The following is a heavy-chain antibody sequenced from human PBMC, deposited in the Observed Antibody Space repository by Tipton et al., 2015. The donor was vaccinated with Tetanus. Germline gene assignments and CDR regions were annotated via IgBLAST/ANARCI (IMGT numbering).Heavy chain of an antibody. CDR2: ISDSGGST. J-gene: IGHJ4*02. CDR1: GFTFSSYA. V-gene: IGHV3-23*01. Sequence: LSLTCAASGFTFSSYAMSWVRQAPGKGLEWVSAISDSGGSTYYADSVKGRFTISRDNSKNTLYLQMNSLRAEDTAVYYCAKDSSPLRMVVTAGSWWGQGTLVTVSS. D-gene: IGHD2-21*02. CDR3: AKDSSPLRMVVTAGSW.